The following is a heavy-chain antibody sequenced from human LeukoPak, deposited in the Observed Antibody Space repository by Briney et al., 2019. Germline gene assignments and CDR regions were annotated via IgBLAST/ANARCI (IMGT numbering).Heavy chain of an antibody. CDR1: GFTFSSYA. Sequence: PGGSLRLSCAASGFTFSSYAMHWVRQAPGKGMEWVAVISYDGSNNYSADSVKGRFTISRDNSKNTLYLQMNSLRAEDTAVYYCAGNTYYYDSSGLNWGQGTLVTVSS. CDR3: AGNTYYYDSSGLN. V-gene: IGHV3-30-3*01. D-gene: IGHD3-22*01. J-gene: IGHJ4*02. CDR2: ISYDGSNN.